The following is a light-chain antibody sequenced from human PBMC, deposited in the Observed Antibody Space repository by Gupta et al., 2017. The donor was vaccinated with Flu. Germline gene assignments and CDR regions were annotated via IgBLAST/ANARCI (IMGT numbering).Light chain of an antibody. V-gene: IGLV2-14*01. CDR2: EVN. CDR3: SSYTSSSTIYVV. Sequence: TITNTGTSSDCGGDSYVSCYHQHPGKSPNLMIYEVNNRHSGVANRGSGSKSGNTASLTISGLQAEDEADYYCSSYTSSSTIYVVFGGGTKLTVL. J-gene: IGLJ2*01. CDR1: SSDCGGDSY.